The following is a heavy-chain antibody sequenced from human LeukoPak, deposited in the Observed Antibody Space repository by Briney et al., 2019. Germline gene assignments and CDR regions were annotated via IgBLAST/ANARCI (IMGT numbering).Heavy chain of an antibody. CDR1: GFTFTSSA. J-gene: IGHJ6*02. CDR2: IVVGSGNT. Sequence: KVSCKASGFTFTSSAVQWVRQARGQRLEWIGWIVVGSGNTNYAQKFQERVTITRDMSTSTAYMELSSLRSGDTAVYYCARVVTRLREGDYYYDLDVWGQGTTVTVSS. V-gene: IGHV1-58*01. CDR3: ARVVTRLREGDYYYDLDV. D-gene: IGHD3-16*01.